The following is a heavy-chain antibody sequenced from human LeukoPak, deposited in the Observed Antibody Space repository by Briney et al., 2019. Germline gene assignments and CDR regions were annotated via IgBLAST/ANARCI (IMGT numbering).Heavy chain of an antibody. D-gene: IGHD2-2*01. Sequence: PSETLSLTCIVSGGSISSSGYYWGWIRQPPGKGLEWIGSINYSGTTYYNPSLRSRVTISVDTSKNQFSLELSSVTAADTAVYYCARVDIVTVPSANFDCWGQGTLVTVSS. V-gene: IGHV4-39*01. CDR1: GGSISSSGYY. CDR3: ARVDIVTVPSANFDC. CDR2: INYSGTT. J-gene: IGHJ4*02.